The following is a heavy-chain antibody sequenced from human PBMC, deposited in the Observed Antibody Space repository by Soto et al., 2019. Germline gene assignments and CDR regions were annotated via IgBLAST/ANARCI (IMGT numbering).Heavy chain of an antibody. D-gene: IGHD1-26*01. V-gene: IGHV4-59*01. CDR1: GASISSYY. J-gene: IGHJ4*02. Sequence: PSETLSLTCTVSGASISSYYWSWIRQSPEKGLEWIGYMYYSGNVNYNPSLRSRVTISVDTSKNQFSLNLNFMTAADTAVYYCAREYPVHSAYFADWGQGILVTVAS. CDR2: MYYSGNV. CDR3: AREYPVHSAYFAD.